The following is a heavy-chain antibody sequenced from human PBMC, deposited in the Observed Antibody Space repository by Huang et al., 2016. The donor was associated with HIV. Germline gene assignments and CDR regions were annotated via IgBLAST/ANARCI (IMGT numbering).Heavy chain of an antibody. D-gene: IGHD3-10*01. V-gene: IGHV3-48*01. J-gene: IGHJ3*02. CDR3: ARFGSYYYGSGSYLDAFDI. CDR2: STRSSGSI. CDR1: GFTFSTYN. Sequence: EVQLMASGGGLVQPGGSLRLSCAASGFTFSTYNMNWVRQAPGKGLEWVSYSTRSSGSIYYADSVKGRFTISRDNAKNSLYLQMNSLRAEDTAVYYCARFGSYYYGSGSYLDAFDIWGQGTMVTVSS.